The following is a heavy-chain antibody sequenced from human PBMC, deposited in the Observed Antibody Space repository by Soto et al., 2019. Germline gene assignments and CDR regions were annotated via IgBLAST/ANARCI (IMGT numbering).Heavy chain of an antibody. D-gene: IGHD3-10*01. CDR2: IVPIDSFT. Sequence: GESLKISCKGSGYSFTSYWISWVRQMPGKGKDLLWMIVPIDSFTNYSPSFQAHVTISADNSISFAYFQLSSLKASDTAMYYCVRHESYYGSELNYYYGMDVWGQVTTVTVSS. CDR3: VRHESYYGSELNYYYGMDV. J-gene: IGHJ6*02. V-gene: IGHV5-10-1*01. CDR1: GYSFTSYW.